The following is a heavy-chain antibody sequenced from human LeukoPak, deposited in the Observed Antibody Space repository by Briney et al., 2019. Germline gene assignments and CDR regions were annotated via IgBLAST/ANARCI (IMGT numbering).Heavy chain of an antibody. J-gene: IGHJ4*02. CDR3: ARRVVPADRGYFDY. Sequence: NPSETLSLTCAVSGGSISSSNWWSWVRQPPGKGLEWIGEIYHSGSTNYNPSLKSRVTISVDKSKNQFSLKLSSVTAADTAVYYCARRVVPADRGYFDYWGQGTLVTVSS. CDR1: GGSISSSNW. CDR2: IYHSGST. D-gene: IGHD2-2*01. V-gene: IGHV4-4*02.